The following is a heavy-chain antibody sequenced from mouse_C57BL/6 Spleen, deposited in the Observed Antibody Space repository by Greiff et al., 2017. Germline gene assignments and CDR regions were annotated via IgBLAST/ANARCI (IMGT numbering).Heavy chain of an antibody. V-gene: IGHV7-3*01. CDR3: AREGGFGKDY. CDR1: GFTFPDYY. J-gene: IGHJ2*01. Sequence: EVMLVESGGGLVQPGGSLSPSCAASGFTFPDYYMSWVRQPPGKALEWLGFIRNKANGYTTEYSASVKGRFTISRDNSQSILYLQMNALRAEDSATYYCAREGGFGKDYWGQGTTLTVSS. CDR2: IRNKANGYTT. D-gene: IGHD1-1*01.